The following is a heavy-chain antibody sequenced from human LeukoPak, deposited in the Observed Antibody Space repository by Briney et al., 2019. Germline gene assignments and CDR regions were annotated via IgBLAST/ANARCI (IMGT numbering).Heavy chain of an antibody. CDR1: GGTFSSYA. D-gene: IGHD3-22*01. CDR3: ARVPYLGSSGYLLHEYYFDY. J-gene: IGHJ4*02. V-gene: IGHV1-69*05. Sequence: SVKVSCMASGGTFSSYAISWVRQAPGQGLEWMGGIIPIFGTVNYAQKFQGRVTITTDESTSTAYMELSSLRSEDTAVYYCARVPYLGSSGYLLHEYYFDYWGQGTMVTVSS. CDR2: IIPIFGTV.